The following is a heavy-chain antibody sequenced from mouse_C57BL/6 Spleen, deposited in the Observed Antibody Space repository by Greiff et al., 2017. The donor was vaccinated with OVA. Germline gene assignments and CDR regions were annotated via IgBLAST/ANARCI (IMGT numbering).Heavy chain of an antibody. V-gene: IGHV10-1*01. Sequence: EVKLVESGGGLVQPKGSLKLSCAASGFSFNTYAMNWVRQAPGKGLEWVARIRSKSNNYATYYADSVKDRFTISRDDSESMLYLQMNNLKTEDTAMYYCVRFYDGYSYYAMDYWGQGTSVTVSS. D-gene: IGHD2-3*01. CDR3: VRFYDGYSYYAMDY. CDR1: GFSFNTYA. CDR2: IRSKSNNYAT. J-gene: IGHJ4*01.